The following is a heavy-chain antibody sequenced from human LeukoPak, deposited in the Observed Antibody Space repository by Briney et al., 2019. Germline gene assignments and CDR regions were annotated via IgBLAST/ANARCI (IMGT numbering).Heavy chain of an antibody. CDR2: INPNSGGT. Sequence: GASVKVSCKASGYTFTGYYMHWVRQAPGQGLEWMGWINPNSGGTNYAQKFQGRLTMTTDTSISTAYMELSRLRSDDTAVYFCARDVKSSYYYDSSVYYYVEGFDYWGQGTLVTVSS. D-gene: IGHD3-22*01. CDR1: GYTFTGYY. CDR3: ARDVKSSYYYDSSVYYYVEGFDY. V-gene: IGHV1-2*02. J-gene: IGHJ4*02.